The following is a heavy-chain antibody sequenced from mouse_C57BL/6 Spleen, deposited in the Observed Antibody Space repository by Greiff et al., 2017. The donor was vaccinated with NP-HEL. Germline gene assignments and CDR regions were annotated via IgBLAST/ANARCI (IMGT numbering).Heavy chain of an antibody. V-gene: IGHV1-80*01. CDR3: ARWGISGYPLAY. J-gene: IGHJ3*01. CDR1: GYAFSSYW. Sequence: VQLQQSGAELVKPGASVKISCKASGYAFSSYWLNWVKQRPGKGLEWIGQIYPGDGDTNYNGKFKGKATLTADKSSSTAYMQHSSLTSEDSAVYYCARWGISGYPLAYWGQGTLVTVSA. D-gene: IGHD3-2*02. CDR2: IYPGDGDT.